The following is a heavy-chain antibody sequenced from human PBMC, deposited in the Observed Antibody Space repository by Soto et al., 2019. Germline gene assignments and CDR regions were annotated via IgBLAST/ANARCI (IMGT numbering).Heavy chain of an antibody. D-gene: IGHD2-2*02. CDR3: ARFVRSCSGTTCYTRADF. CDR1: GGSFSSDTHY. CDR2: IYSSGST. J-gene: IGHJ6*02. Sequence: SATMALTCTVSGGSFSSDTHYLSGIRQQPGNRLEWIGFIYSSGSTNYNPSLKSRVTMSVDTSKNQFSLKLRSVIVADTAVYHCARFVRSCSGTTCYTRADFLGQGTTVTVSS. V-gene: IGHV4-61*01.